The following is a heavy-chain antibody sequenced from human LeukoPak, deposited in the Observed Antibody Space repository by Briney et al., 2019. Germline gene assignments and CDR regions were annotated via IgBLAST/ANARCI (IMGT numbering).Heavy chain of an antibody. CDR2: FYYSGST. CDR3: ARHDCYSTICNSFYGMDV. CDR1: GGSISSSSYH. V-gene: IGHV4-39*01. J-gene: IGHJ6*02. D-gene: IGHD2-2*01. Sequence: SETLSLTCTVSGGSISSSSYHWGWIRQPPGKGLEWIGNFYYSGSTYYNPSLKSRVTISVDTSKNQFSLKLSSVTAADTAVYYCARHDCYSTICNSFYGMDVWGQGTTVTVSS.